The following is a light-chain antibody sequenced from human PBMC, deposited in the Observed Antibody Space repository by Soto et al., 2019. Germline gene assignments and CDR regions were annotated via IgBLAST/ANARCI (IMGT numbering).Light chain of an antibody. Sequence: DIQMTQSPSTXSASVGDRVTITCRASQSISSWLAWYQQKPGKAPKLLIYDASSLESGVPSRFSGHGSGTEFTLTISSLQPDDSASYYCQQYNSYSKTFGQGTKVDIK. CDR3: QQYNSYSKT. CDR2: DAS. V-gene: IGKV1-5*01. J-gene: IGKJ1*01. CDR1: QSISSW.